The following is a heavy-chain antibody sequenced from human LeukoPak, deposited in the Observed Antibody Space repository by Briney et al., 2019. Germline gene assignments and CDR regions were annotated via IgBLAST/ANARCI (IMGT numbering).Heavy chain of an antibody. CDR3: ARAPAGGPLRVFDY. Sequence: ASVKVSCKASGYTFIDYYMHWVGQAPGQGVEWMGWINPNTGGTNYAQKFQGWVTLTRDTSISAAYMDLSRLTSDDTAVYYCARAPAGGPLRVFDYWGQGTLVTVSS. CDR1: GYTFIDYY. V-gene: IGHV1-2*04. J-gene: IGHJ4*02. CDR2: INPNTGGT. D-gene: IGHD3-3*01.